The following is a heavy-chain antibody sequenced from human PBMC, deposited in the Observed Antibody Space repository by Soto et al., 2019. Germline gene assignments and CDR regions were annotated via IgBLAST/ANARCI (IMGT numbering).Heavy chain of an antibody. CDR2: IIPIMGTA. CDR3: ARGYYDDRRGYDWYYYYGMDV. J-gene: IGHJ6*02. Sequence: QVQLVQSGAEVKKPGSSVKVSCQASGGTFSSYAISWVRQAPGQVLESMGGIIPIMGTANYAQKFKGRVTITADESKSTSNMELSSLRSEDTAVYYGARGYYDDRRGYDWYYYYGMDVWGQGTRVTVSS. D-gene: IGHD3-22*01. V-gene: IGHV1-69*12. CDR1: GGTFSSYA.